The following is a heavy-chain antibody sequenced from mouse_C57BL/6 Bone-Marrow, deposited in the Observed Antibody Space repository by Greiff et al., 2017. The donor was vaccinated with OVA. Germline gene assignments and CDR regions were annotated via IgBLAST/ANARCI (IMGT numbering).Heavy chain of an antibody. J-gene: IGHJ4*01. Sequence: EVKLMESGGGLVQPGGSLKLSCAASGFTFSDYYMYWVRQTPEKRLEWVAYISNGGGSTYYPDTVKGRFTISRDNAKNTLYLQMSRLKSEDTAMYYCARHGALLPYAMDYWGQGTSVTVAS. CDR2: ISNGGGST. D-gene: IGHD2-10*01. CDR3: ARHGALLPYAMDY. CDR1: GFTFSDYY. V-gene: IGHV5-12*01.